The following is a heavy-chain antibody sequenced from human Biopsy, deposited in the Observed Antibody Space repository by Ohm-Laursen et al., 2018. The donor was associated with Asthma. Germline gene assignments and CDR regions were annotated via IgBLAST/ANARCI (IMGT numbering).Heavy chain of an antibody. CDR1: GFAFSNYG. CDR2: ISFDGSNK. Sequence: SLRLSCAASGFAFSNYGMHWVRQAPGKGLDWVAVISFDGSNKNYTDSVKGRFTISRDNSRNTLHLQMNSLRAEDTAVYYCAKDVFPGWELRRGPDYWGQGTLVTVSS. D-gene: IGHD1-26*01. CDR3: AKDVFPGWELRRGPDY. J-gene: IGHJ4*02. V-gene: IGHV3-30*18.